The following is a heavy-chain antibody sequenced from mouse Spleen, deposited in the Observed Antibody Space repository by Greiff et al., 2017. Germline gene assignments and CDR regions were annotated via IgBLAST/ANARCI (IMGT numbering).Heavy chain of an antibody. D-gene: IGHD1-1*02. CDR3: ARQGWEHFDY. CDR1: GFTFSSYA. CDR2: ISSGGSYT. Sequence: EVKLVESGGGLVKPGGSLKLSCAASGFTFSSYAMSWVRQTPEKRLEWVATISSGGSYTYYPDSVKGRFTISRDNAKNTLYLQMSSLRSEDTAMYYCARQGWEHFDYWGQGTTLTVSS. J-gene: IGHJ2*01. V-gene: IGHV5-9-3*01.